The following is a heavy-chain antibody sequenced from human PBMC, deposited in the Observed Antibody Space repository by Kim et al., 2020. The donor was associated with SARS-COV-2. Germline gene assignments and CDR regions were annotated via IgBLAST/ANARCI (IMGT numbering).Heavy chain of an antibody. CDR2: IYYSGST. D-gene: IGHD2-8*01. CDR3: ARHSGVLRQIDY. CDR1: GGSISSSSYY. Sequence: SETLSLTCTVSGGSISSSSYYWGWIRQPPGKGLEWIGSIYYSGSTYYNPSLKSRVTISVDTSKNQFSLKLSSVTAADTAVYYCARHSGVLRQIDYWGQGTLVTVSS. J-gene: IGHJ4*02. V-gene: IGHV4-39*01.